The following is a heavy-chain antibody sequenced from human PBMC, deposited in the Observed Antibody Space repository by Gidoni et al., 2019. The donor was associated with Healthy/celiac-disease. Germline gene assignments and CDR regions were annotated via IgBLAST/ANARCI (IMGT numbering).Heavy chain of an antibody. Sequence: EVQLLESGGGLVQPGGSLRLSCAASGFTFSSDAMSWVRQAPGKGLEWVSAIRGSGGSTYYADSVKGRFTISRDNSKNTLYLQMNSLRAEDTAVYYCAKGLGIVGARLYWGQGTLVTVSS. CDR2: IRGSGGST. D-gene: IGHD1-26*01. CDR1: GFTFSSDA. CDR3: AKGLGIVGARLY. J-gene: IGHJ4*02. V-gene: IGHV3-23*01.